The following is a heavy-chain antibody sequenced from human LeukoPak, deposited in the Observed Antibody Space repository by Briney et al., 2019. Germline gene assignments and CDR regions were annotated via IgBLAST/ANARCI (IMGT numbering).Heavy chain of an antibody. Sequence: GGSLRLSCAASGFTFSSYAMSWVRQAPGKGLEWVSAISGSGGSTYYADSVKGRFTISRDNAKNSLYLQMNSLRAEDTAVYYCARDPSNGYDILTGAEFDYWGQGTLVTVSS. V-gene: IGHV3-23*01. D-gene: IGHD3-9*01. CDR1: GFTFSSYA. J-gene: IGHJ4*02. CDR3: ARDPSNGYDILTGAEFDY. CDR2: ISGSGGST.